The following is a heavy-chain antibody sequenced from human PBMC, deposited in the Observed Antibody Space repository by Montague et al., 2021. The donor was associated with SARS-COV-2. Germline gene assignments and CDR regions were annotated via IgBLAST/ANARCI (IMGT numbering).Heavy chain of an antibody. V-gene: IGHV4-39*07. Sequence: SETLSLTCTVSGGSISSSSYYWGWLRPPPGKGLEWIGSIYYSGSTYYTPSLKSRVTISVYTSKNHFSLKLSSVTAADTAVYYCARGLSRYSSGKTPFLHSEMDVWGQGTTVTVSS. D-gene: IGHD6-19*01. CDR2: IYYSGST. CDR3: ARGLSRYSSGKTPFLHSEMDV. CDR1: GGSISSSSYY. J-gene: IGHJ6*02.